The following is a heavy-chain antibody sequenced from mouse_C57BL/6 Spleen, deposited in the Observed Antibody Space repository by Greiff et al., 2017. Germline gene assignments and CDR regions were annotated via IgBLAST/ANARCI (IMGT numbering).Heavy chain of an antibody. CDR1: GFTFRSYA. J-gene: IGHJ2*01. V-gene: IGHV5-4*01. D-gene: IGHD1-1*01. CDR2: LSDGGSYT. CDR3: ARPYYYGSFDY. Sequence: EVQLVESGGGLVKPGGSLKLSCAASGFTFRSYAISWVRPTPEKRLGGVSTLSDGGSYTYYPDNVKGRFTISRDNAKNNLYLQMSHLKSEDTAMYYCARPYYYGSFDYWGQGTTLTVSS.